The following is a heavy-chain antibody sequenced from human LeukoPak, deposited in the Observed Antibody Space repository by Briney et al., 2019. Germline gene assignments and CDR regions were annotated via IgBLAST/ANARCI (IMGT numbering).Heavy chain of an antibody. V-gene: IGHV3-23*01. J-gene: IGHJ4*02. D-gene: IGHD6-13*01. Sequence: GGSLRLSCAASGFTFSSYSMNWVRQAPGKGLEWVSAISGSGGSTYYADSVKGRFTISRDNSKNTLYLQMNSLRAEDTAVYYCAKARAYSSSWYTPFDYWGQGTLVTVSS. CDR2: ISGSGGST. CDR3: AKARAYSSSWYTPFDY. CDR1: GFTFSSYS.